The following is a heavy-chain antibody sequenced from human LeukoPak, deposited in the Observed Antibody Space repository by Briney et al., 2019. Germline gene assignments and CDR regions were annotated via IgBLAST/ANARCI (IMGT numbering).Heavy chain of an antibody. CDR1: GYTFTSYG. D-gene: IGHD3-10*02. CDR2: ISAYNGNT. V-gene: IGHV1-18*01. CDR3: ARLFGPVYYYGMDV. Sequence: GASVKVSCKASGYTFTSYGISWVRQAPGQGLEWMGWISAYNGNTNYAQKLQGRVTMTTDTSTSTAYMELRSLRSGDTAVYYCARLFGPVYYYGMDVWGQGTTVTVSS. J-gene: IGHJ6*02.